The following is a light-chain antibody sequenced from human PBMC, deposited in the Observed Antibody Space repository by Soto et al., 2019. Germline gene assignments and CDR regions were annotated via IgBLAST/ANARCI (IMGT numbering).Light chain of an antibody. CDR2: GTS. Sequence: DIQMTQSPSSLSASVGDRITITCRASETIHTYLNWFQKKPGKAPNLLIYGTSTLQRAVTSRFSGSGSGTDFTLTITSLQPDDFATYYCQQTYSTLVTFGQGTKVEIK. CDR1: ETIHTY. V-gene: IGKV1-39*01. J-gene: IGKJ1*01. CDR3: QQTYSTLVT.